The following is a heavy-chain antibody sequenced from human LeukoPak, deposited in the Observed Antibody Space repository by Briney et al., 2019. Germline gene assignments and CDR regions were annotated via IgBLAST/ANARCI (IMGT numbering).Heavy chain of an antibody. CDR1: GFTFSTYS. D-gene: IGHD6-13*01. Sequence: GGSLRLSCAASGFTFSTYSMNWVRQAPGKGLEWVSYISSSSGTIYYADSVKGRFTISRDNAKNSLYLQMNSLRDEDTAVYFCARGSSSWDYFDYWGQGTLVTVSS. V-gene: IGHV3-48*02. CDR2: ISSSSGTI. J-gene: IGHJ4*02. CDR3: ARGSSSWDYFDY.